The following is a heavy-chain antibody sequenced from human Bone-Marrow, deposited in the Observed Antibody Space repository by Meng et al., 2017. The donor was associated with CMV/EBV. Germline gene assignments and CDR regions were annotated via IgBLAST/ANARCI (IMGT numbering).Heavy chain of an antibody. Sequence: QVQVVQAGAGGKKPGSSVKVTCKASGGTFSSYAISWVRQAPGQGLEWMGGIIPIFGTANYAQKFQGRVTITADESTSTAYMELSSLRSEDTAVYYCARASVGYSGYESDYWGQGTLVTVSS. V-gene: IGHV1-69*01. D-gene: IGHD5-12*01. CDR3: ARASVGYSGYESDY. J-gene: IGHJ4*02. CDR1: GGTFSSYA. CDR2: IIPIFGTA.